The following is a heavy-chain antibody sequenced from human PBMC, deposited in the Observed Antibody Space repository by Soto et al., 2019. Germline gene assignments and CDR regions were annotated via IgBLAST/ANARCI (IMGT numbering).Heavy chain of an antibody. D-gene: IGHD2-2*01. CDR1: GYTFTSYG. CDR3: ARAIVPAGPDGLDV. Sequence: ASVKVSCKVSGYTFTSYGINWVRQAPGQGLEWMGWISANNGDTDYAKRLQGRVTMTTDASTSTAYMELRSLRSDDTAVYYCARAIVPAGPDGLDVWGQGTTVTVSS. CDR2: ISANNGDT. V-gene: IGHV1-18*01. J-gene: IGHJ6*02.